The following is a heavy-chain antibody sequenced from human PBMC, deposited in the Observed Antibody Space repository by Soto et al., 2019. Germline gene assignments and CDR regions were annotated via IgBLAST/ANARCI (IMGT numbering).Heavy chain of an antibody. CDR2: TYYRSKWYN. V-gene: IGHV6-1*01. J-gene: IGHJ6*03. CDR3: ARDSDIVATIGYYYMDV. CDR1: GDSVSSNSAA. D-gene: IGHD5-12*01. Sequence: SQTLSLTCAISGDSVSSNSAAWNWIRQSPSRGLEWMGRTYYRSKWYNDYAVSVKSRITINPDTSKNQFSLQLNSVTPEDTAVYYCARDSDIVATIGYYYMDVWGKGTTVTVSS.